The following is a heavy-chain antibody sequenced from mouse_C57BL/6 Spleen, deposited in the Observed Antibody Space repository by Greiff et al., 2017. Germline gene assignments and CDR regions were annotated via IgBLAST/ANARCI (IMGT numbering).Heavy chain of an antibody. CDR1: GFTFSDYY. Sequence: EVQVVESGGGLVQPGGSLKLSCAASGFTFSDYYMYWVRQTPEKRLEWVAYISNGGGSTYYPDTVKGRFTISRDNAKNTLYLQMSRLKAEDTAMYYCGRWLLDYWGQGTTLTVSS. CDR3: GRWLLDY. D-gene: IGHD2-2*01. CDR2: ISNGGGST. V-gene: IGHV5-12*01. J-gene: IGHJ2*01.